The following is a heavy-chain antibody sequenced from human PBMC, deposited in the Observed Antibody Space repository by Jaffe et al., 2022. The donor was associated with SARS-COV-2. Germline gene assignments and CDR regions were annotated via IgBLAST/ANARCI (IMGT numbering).Heavy chain of an antibody. CDR3: VRHLPNSADF. CDR2: IFLDGSG. J-gene: IGHJ4*02. Sequence: EVQLVESGGGLIQPGGSLTLSCAASGFIVSDNYMSWVRLAPGKGPEWVSTIFLDGSGYYSDSVQGRFAISRDNSKSTLFLEMKALRVEDTAMYYCVRHLPNSADFWGQGTLVTVSS. CDR1: GFIVSDNY. V-gene: IGHV3-53*01. D-gene: IGHD3-10*01.